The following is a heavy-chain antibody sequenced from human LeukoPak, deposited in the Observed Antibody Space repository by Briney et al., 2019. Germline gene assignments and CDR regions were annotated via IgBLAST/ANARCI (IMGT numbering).Heavy chain of an antibody. CDR3: ARVDPAKWPRGGYFDY. J-gene: IGHJ4*02. CDR2: IYYSGST. CDR1: GGSISSYY. V-gene: IGHV4-59*01. Sequence: SETLSLTCTVSGGSISSYYWSWIRQPPGKGLEWIGYIYYSGSTNYNPSLKSRVTISVDTSKNQFSLKLSSVTAADTAVYYCARVDPAKWPRGGYFDYWGQGTLVTVSS. D-gene: IGHD5-12*01.